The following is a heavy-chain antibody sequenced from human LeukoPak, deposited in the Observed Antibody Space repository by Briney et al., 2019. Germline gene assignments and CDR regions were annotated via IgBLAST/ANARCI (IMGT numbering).Heavy chain of an antibody. V-gene: IGHV4-61*02. Sequence: SETLSLTCTVSGGSISSGSYYWSWIRQPAGKGLEWIGRIYTSGSTNYNPSLKSRVTISVDTSKNQFSLKLSSVTAADTAVYYCARERNDGYNYLPALDYWGQGTLVTVSS. D-gene: IGHD5-24*01. CDR2: IYTSGST. CDR1: GGSISSGSYY. J-gene: IGHJ4*02. CDR3: ARERNDGYNYLPALDY.